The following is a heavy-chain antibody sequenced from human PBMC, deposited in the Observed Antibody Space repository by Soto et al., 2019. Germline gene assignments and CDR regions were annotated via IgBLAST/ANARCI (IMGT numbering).Heavy chain of an antibody. CDR3: AKDAHYNGGSDYVPWVL. D-gene: IGHD3-22*01. CDR2: VSYDGSKK. CDR1: GFTFSSYG. V-gene: IGHV3-30*18. J-gene: IGHJ3*01. Sequence: QVQLVESGGGVVQPGRSLRLSCAASGFTFSSYGMHWVRQAPGRGLEWVAVVSYDGSKKYYADSVKGRFTISTDNSKTTLYLQMNSLRTEDTAVYYCAKDAHYNGGSDYVPWVLWGQGTMVTVSS.